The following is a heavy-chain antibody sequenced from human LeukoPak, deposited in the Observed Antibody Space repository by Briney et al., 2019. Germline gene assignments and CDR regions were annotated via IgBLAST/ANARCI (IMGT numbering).Heavy chain of an antibody. CDR2: IYHSGST. D-gene: IGHD5-18*01. CDR3: ARVASYGWDWFDP. Sequence: PSETLSLTCAVYGGSFSGYYWSWIRQPPGKGLEWIGEIYHSGSTNYNPSLKSRLTISVDTSKNQFSLKPSSVTAADTAVYYCARVASYGWDWFDPWGQGTLVTVSS. V-gene: IGHV4-34*01. J-gene: IGHJ5*02. CDR1: GGSFSGYY.